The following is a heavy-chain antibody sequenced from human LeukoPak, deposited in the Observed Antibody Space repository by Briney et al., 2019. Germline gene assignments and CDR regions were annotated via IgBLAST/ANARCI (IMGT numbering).Heavy chain of an antibody. Sequence: GGSLRLSCAASGFMFSSNWMSWVRLAPGKGLEWVSAISGSGGSTYYADSVKGRFTISRDNSKNTLYLQMNSLRAEDTAVYYCASGYGGNSRGGYFDYWGQGTLVTVSS. D-gene: IGHD4-23*01. V-gene: IGHV3-23*01. J-gene: IGHJ4*02. CDR1: GFMFSSNW. CDR2: ISGSGGST. CDR3: ASGYGGNSRGGYFDY.